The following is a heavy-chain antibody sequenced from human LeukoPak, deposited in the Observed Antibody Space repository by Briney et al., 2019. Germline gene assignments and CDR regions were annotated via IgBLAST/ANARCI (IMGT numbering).Heavy chain of an antibody. CDR1: GFTFSSHA. CDR2: LIENGATT. D-gene: IGHD1-26*01. CDR3: VKDYQVGNSPAFGDY. V-gene: IGHV3-23*01. Sequence: GGSLRLSCAASGFTFSSHAMSWVRRAPGKGLEWVSGLIENGATTYYADSVKGRFTISRDNSRNTMYLQMNSLRVEDTAVYYCVKDYQVGNSPAFGDYWGPGTLVTISS. J-gene: IGHJ4*02.